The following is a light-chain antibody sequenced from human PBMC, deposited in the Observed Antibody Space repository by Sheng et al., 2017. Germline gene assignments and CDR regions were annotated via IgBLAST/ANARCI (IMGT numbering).Light chain of an antibody. CDR3: MQALQTPLT. V-gene: IGKV2-28*01. CDR1: QSLLHTNGYNY. CDR2: LGS. Sequence: DIVMTQSPLSLPVTPGEPASISCRSSQSLLHTNGYNYLDWYLQKPGQSPQLLFYLGSSRASGVPDRFSGSGSGTDFTLKISRVEAEDVGVYYCMQALQTPLTFGGGPRWRSN. J-gene: IGKJ4*01.